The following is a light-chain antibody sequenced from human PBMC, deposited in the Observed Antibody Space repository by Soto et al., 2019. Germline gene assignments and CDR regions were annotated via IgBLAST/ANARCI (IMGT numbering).Light chain of an antibody. Sequence: EIVLTQSPGTLSLSPGERATLSCRASQSVSSSYLAWYQQKPGQAPRLLIYGASSRATGIPDRFSGSGSGTDFTLTISRLEPEDFAVYYCQHYNGWVKTFGQGTKLEIK. V-gene: IGKV3-20*01. CDR2: GAS. CDR3: QHYNGWVKT. CDR1: QSVSSSY. J-gene: IGKJ2*01.